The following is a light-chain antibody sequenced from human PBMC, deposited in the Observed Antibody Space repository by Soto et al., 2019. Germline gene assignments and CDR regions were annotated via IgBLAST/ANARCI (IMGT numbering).Light chain of an antibody. J-gene: IGKJ4*01. CDR2: RAS. V-gene: IGKV3-20*01. CDR3: QQYGSSPLS. Sequence: EIVLTQSPGTLSLSPGERATLSCRASQSVSSDYLAWYQQKPGQTPKVLIYRASSRATGIPDRFSGSGSGTDFTLTISRLEPEDFAVYYCQQYGSSPLSFGAGTKVEIK. CDR1: QSVSSDY.